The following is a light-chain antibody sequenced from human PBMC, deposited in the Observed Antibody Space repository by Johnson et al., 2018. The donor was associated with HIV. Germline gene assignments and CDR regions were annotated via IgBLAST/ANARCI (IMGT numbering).Light chain of an antibody. Sequence: QLVLTQPPSVSAAPGQKVTISCSGSNSNIGNNYVSWYQQVPGTAPKLLIYENNKRPSGIPDRFSGSKSGTSATLGITGLQTGDEADYYCGTWDSSLSAGVFGTVTKVTVL. CDR2: ENN. CDR3: GTWDSSLSAGV. CDR1: NSNIGNNY. J-gene: IGLJ1*01. V-gene: IGLV1-51*02.